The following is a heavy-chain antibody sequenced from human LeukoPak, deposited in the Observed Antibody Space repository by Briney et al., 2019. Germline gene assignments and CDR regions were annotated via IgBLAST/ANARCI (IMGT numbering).Heavy chain of an antibody. V-gene: IGHV4-38-2*01. CDR1: GYSISSGYY. CDR2: IYHSGST. CDR3: ARQPNPRRITIFGVASNWFDP. J-gene: IGHJ5*02. Sequence: PSETLSLTCAVSGYSISSGYYWGWIRQPPGKGLEWIGSIYHSGSTYYNPSLKSRVTISVDTSKNQFSLKLSPVTAADTAVYYCARQPNPRRITIFGVASNWFDPWGQGTLVTVSS. D-gene: IGHD3-3*01.